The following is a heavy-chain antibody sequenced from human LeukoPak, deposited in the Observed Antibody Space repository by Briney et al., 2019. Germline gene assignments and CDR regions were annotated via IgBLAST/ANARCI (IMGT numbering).Heavy chain of an antibody. Sequence: ASVKGSCKASGYTFTGYYMHLVRQAHGQGLEWMGWISPNSGGTNYAQKFQGRVTMTRDTSIRTAYMELSRLTSDDTAVYYCARDRRIVGCYYFDYWGQGPLVTVSS. CDR3: ARDRRIVGCYYFDY. V-gene: IGHV1-2*02. D-gene: IGHD2-15*01. J-gene: IGHJ4*02. CDR2: ISPNSGGT. CDR1: GYTFTGYY.